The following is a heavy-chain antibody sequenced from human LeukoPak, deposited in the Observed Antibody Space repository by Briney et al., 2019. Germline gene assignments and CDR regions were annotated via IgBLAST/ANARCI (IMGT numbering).Heavy chain of an antibody. D-gene: IGHD1-26*01. CDR1: GFTFSTYG. CDR3: AGGGSGIYRTYNWFDP. CDR2: IWYDGSNK. J-gene: IGHJ5*02. Sequence: QPGRSLRLSCAASGFTFSTYGMHWVRQAPGKGLEWVAVIWYDGSNKYYTDSVQGRFTISRDNSKNTLYLQMDSLRAEDTAVYYCAGGGSGIYRTYNWFDPWGQGTLVTVSS. V-gene: IGHV3-33*01.